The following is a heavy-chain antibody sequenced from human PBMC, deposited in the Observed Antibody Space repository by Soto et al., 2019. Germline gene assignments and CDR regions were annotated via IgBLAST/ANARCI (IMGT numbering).Heavy chain of an antibody. J-gene: IGHJ4*02. CDR3: ARQAID. V-gene: IGHV4-59*08. CDR1: GGSISDYY. CDR2: VYYSGST. Sequence: QVQLQESGPGLVKPSETLSLTCTVSGGSISDYYWSWFRQAPGKGLDWIGYVYYSGSTNYNPSLQSRVTRSVDTSKNRFSRKLGSVTAADTAVYYCARQAIDWGRGPLAPVSS.